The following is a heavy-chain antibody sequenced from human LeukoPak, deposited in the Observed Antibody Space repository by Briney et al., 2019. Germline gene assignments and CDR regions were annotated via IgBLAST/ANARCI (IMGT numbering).Heavy chain of an antibody. CDR2: INHRGGT. CDR3: ARGGNYADY. D-gene: IGHD1-7*01. CDR1: GRSFSGYY. Sequence: SETLSLTCAVYGRSFSGYYWSWIRHPPGKGREWIGEINHRGGTNYNPSLKSRVTISVDTSKNQFSLKLSSVTAADTAVYYCARGGNYADYWGQGTLVTVSS. J-gene: IGHJ4*02. V-gene: IGHV4-34*01.